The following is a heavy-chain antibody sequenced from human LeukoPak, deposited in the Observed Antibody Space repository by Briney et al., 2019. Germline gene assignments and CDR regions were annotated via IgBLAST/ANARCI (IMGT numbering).Heavy chain of an antibody. CDR3: ARDQAPKVGADKRREDAFDI. D-gene: IGHD1-26*01. J-gene: IGHJ3*02. Sequence: ASVKVSCKASGYTFTSYGISWVRQAPGQGLEWMGWISAYNGNTNYAQKLQGRVTMTTDTSTSTAYMELRSLRSDDTAAYYCARDQAPKVGADKRREDAFDIWGQGTMVTVSS. CDR1: GYTFTSYG. CDR2: ISAYNGNT. V-gene: IGHV1-18*01.